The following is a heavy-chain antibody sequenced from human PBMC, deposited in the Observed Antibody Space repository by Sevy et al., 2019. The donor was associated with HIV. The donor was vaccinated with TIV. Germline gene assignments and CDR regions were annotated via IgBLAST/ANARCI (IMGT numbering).Heavy chain of an antibody. CDR2: INTNTGNP. D-gene: IGHD2-2*01. V-gene: IGHV7-4-1*02. CDR3: AGGECSSSSCYYYYGIDV. Sequence: ASVKVSCKASGYTFTSYVMNWVRQAPGQGLEWMGWINTNTGNPTYAQGFTGRFVFSLDTSVSTAYLQISSLKAEDTAVYYCAGGECSSSSCYYYYGIDVWGQGATVTVSS. J-gene: IGHJ6*02. CDR1: GYTFTSYV.